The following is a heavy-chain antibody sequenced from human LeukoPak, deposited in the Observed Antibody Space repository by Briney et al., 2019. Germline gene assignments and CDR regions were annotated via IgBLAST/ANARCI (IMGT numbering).Heavy chain of an antibody. CDR3: ARHYPDYGGNHDAFDI. CDR2: IYYSGST. J-gene: IGHJ3*02. Sequence: SETLSLTCTVSGGSMSSSSYYWGWIRQPPGKGLEWIGSIYYSGSTYYNPSLKSRVTISVDTSKNQFSLKLSSVTAADTAVYYCARHYPDYGGNHDAFDIWGQGTMVTVSS. D-gene: IGHD4-23*01. CDR1: GGSMSSSSYY. V-gene: IGHV4-39*01.